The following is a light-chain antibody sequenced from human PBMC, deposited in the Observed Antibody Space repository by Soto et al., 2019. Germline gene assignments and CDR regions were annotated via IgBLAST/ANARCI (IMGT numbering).Light chain of an antibody. J-gene: IGKJ1*01. CDR1: QSISSY. Sequence: DIQMTQSPSSLSASVGDRVTITCRASQSISSYVNWYQQKPGKAPKLLIYTASNLQSGVPSRSSGSGSGTDFTLTISRLQHEDFATYYCQHYHSIPWTFGQGTKVDIK. V-gene: IGKV1-39*01. CDR3: QHYHSIPWT. CDR2: TAS.